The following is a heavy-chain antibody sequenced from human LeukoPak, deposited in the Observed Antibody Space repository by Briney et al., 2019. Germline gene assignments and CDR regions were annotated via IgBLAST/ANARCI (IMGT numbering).Heavy chain of an antibody. J-gene: IGHJ3*02. V-gene: IGHV1-2*02. D-gene: IGHD6-13*01. Sequence: ASVKVSCKASGYTFTGYYMHWVRQAPGQGLEWMGWINPNSGGTNYAQKFQGRVTITADESTSTAYMELSRLRSDDTAVYYCARDRWYSRNWNDAVDIWGQGTMVTVSS. CDR3: ARDRWYSRNWNDAVDI. CDR1: GYTFTGYY. CDR2: INPNSGGT.